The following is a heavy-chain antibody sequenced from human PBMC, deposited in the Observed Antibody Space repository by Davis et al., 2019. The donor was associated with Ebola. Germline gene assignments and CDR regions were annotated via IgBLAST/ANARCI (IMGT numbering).Heavy chain of an antibody. J-gene: IGHJ4*02. CDR3: ARDRGRLRSLEWLLGGFDY. CDR2: ITYDGSSK. V-gene: IGHV3-30-3*01. Sequence: PGGSLRLSCAASGFSFSNYAMNWVRQAPGKGLEWVAVITYDGSSKYYTDSVKGRFTISRDNSKNTLYLQMNTLRPEDTAVYYCARDRGRLRSLEWLLGGFDYWGQGTLVTVSS. D-gene: IGHD3-3*01. CDR1: GFSFSNYA.